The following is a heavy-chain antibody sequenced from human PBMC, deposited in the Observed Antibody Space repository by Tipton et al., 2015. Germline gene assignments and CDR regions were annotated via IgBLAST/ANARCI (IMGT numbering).Heavy chain of an antibody. Sequence: SLRLSCAVSGFTFSRYAMSWVRQAPGKGLEWVSGIKSDGSATAYADSVKGRFTISRDNAKNMLYLQMNSLRAEDTAVYYCARMWFGELLAGDYWGQGILVTVSS. V-gene: IGHV3-74*01. J-gene: IGHJ4*02. D-gene: IGHD3-10*01. CDR2: IKSDGSAT. CDR3: ARMWFGELLAGDY. CDR1: GFTFSRYA.